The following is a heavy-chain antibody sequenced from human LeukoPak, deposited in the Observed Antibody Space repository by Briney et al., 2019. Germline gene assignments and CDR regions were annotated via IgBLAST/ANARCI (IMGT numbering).Heavy chain of an antibody. V-gene: IGHV4-30-4*01. CDR2: IYDSGST. J-gene: IGHJ6*02. D-gene: IGHD6-13*01. CDR1: GASIRSGDYY. Sequence: PSQTLSLTCTVSGASIRSGDYYWSWIRQPPGKGLEWIGYIYDSGSTYYNPSLKSRITISVDTSENRFSLKLSSVTTADTAVYYCARERIAAAGTYYYYGMDVWGQGTTVTVSS. CDR3: ARERIAAAGTYYYYGMDV.